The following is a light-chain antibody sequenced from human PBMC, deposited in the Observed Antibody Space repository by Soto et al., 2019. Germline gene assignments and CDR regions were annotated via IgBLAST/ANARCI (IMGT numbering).Light chain of an antibody. V-gene: IGKV1-27*01. CDR3: QKYNSAPPT. CDR1: QGINNY. J-gene: IGKJ1*01. CDR2: AAS. Sequence: DIQMTQSPSSLSASVGDRVTITCRASQGINNYLAWYQQKPGKVPKLLIYAASTLQSGVPSRFSGIGSGTDFTFPISSLQPEDVATYYCQKYNSAPPTFGQGTKVDIK.